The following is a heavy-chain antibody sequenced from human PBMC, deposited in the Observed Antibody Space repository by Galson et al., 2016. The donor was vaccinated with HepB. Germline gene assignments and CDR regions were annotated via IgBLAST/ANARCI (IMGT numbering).Heavy chain of an antibody. CDR2: ISWTSSSI. Sequence: SLRLSCAASGFTFDDYAMHWVRQAPGKGLERVSGISWTSSSIGYADSVKGRFTISRDNAKNSLFLQMNSLRAEDTALYYCAKDIDYSNFLAMDVWGQGTTVTVSS. J-gene: IGHJ6*02. D-gene: IGHD4-11*01. V-gene: IGHV3-9*01. CDR1: GFTFDDYA. CDR3: AKDIDYSNFLAMDV.